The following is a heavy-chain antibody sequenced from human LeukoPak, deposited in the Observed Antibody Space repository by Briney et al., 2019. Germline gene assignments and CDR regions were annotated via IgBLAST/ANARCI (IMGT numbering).Heavy chain of an antibody. V-gene: IGHV3-30*01. D-gene: IGHD5-24*01. CDR1: GFTFSSYA. Sequence: PGRSLRLSCAASGFTFSSYAMHWVRQAPGKGLEWVAVISYDGSNKYYADSVKGRFTISRDNSKNTLYLQMNSLRAEDTAVYYCARVSDGPLTWGQGTLVTVSS. CDR3: ARVSDGPLT. J-gene: IGHJ5*02. CDR2: ISYDGSNK.